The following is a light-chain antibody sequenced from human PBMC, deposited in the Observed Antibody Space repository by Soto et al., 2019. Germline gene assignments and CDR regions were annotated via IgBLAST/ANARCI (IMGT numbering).Light chain of an antibody. CDR3: QTWGTGIWV. Sequence: QSVLTQSPSASASLGASVKLTCTLSSGYSTYGIAWHQQQPEKGPRFLMKLNSDGSHNKGDGIPDRFSGSSSGAERYLTISSLQLEDEADYYCQTWGTGIWVFGGGTMLTVL. J-gene: IGLJ3*02. CDR1: SGYSTYG. CDR2: LNSDGSH. V-gene: IGLV4-69*01.